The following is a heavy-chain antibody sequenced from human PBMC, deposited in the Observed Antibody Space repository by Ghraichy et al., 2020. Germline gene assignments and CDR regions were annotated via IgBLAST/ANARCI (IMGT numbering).Heavy chain of an antibody. CDR2: IYYSGST. CDR1: GGSISSYY. D-gene: IGHD5-12*01. J-gene: IGHJ4*02. V-gene: IGHV4-59*01. CDR3: AREGYSTGRDY. Sequence: ETLSLTCTVSGGSISSYYWSWIRQPPGKGLEWIGYIYYSGSTNYNPSLKSRVTISVDTSKNQFSLKLSSVTAADTAVYYCAREGYSTGRDYWGQGTLVTVSS.